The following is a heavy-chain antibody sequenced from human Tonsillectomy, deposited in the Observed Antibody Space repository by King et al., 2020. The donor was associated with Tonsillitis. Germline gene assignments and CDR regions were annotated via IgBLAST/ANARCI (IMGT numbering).Heavy chain of an antibody. CDR3: ARHAPLVRGVIGW. D-gene: IGHD3-10*01. CDR1: GYTFTGYY. J-gene: IGHJ4*02. CDR2: INPKSGGT. V-gene: IGHV1-2*02. Sequence: QVQLVQSGAEVKKPGASVKVSCKASGYTFTGYYMHWVRQAPGQGLEWMGWINPKSGGTNYAQKFQGRATMTRDTSISTAYMELSRLRSDDMAVYYCARHAPLVRGVIGWWGQGTLVTVSS.